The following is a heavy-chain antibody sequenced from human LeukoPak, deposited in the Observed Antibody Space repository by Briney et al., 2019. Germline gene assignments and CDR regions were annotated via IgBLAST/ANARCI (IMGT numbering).Heavy chain of an antibody. CDR1: GFTFSSYG. D-gene: IGHD3-22*01. J-gene: IGHJ5*02. CDR3: ARDTGDYYDSSGYYYAGWFDP. V-gene: IGHV3-30*02. Sequence: GGSLRLSCAASGFTFSSYGMHWVRQAPGAGLELVAFIRSDGNNKFYADSLKGRFTVSRDNSRNNVYLQMNSLRIEDTAVYYCARDTGDYYDSSGYYYAGWFDPWGQGTLVTVSA. CDR2: IRSDGNNK.